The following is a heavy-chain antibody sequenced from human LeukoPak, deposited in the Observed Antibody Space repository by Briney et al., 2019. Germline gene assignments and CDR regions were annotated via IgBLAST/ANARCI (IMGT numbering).Heavy chain of an antibody. CDR2: ISSSGSTI. CDR3: ASNVDTAMVDPYFDY. Sequence: GRSLRLSCAASGFTFSDYYMSWIRQAPGRGLEWVSYISSSGSTIYYADSVKGRFTISRDNAKNSLYLQMNSLRAEDTAVYYCASNVDTAMVDPYFDYWGQGTLVTVSS. J-gene: IGHJ4*02. V-gene: IGHV3-11*01. D-gene: IGHD5-18*01. CDR1: GFTFSDYY.